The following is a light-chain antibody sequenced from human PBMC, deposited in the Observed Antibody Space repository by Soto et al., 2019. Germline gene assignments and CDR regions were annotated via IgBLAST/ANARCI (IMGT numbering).Light chain of an antibody. CDR1: SSNIGAGYD. Sequence: QSVLTQPPSVSGAPGQRVTISCTGSSSNIGAGYDVHWYQQLPGTAPKLLIYDNSNRPSGVPDRFSGSKSGNTASLTISGLQAEDEADYYCSSYTTSSPHVVFGGGTKLTVL. J-gene: IGLJ2*01. CDR2: DNS. CDR3: SSYTTSSPHVV. V-gene: IGLV1-40*01.